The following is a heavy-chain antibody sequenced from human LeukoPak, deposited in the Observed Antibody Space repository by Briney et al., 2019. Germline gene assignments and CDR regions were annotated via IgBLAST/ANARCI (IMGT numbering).Heavy chain of an antibody. CDR1: GGSISSYY. J-gene: IGHJ3*02. V-gene: IGHV4-59*01. D-gene: IGHD1-26*01. CDR3: AREGASGNDAFDI. CDR2: IYYSGST. Sequence: PSETLSLTCTVSGGSISSYYWSWLRQPPGKGLEWIGYIYYSGSTNYNPSLKSRVTISVDTSKNQFSLKLSSVTAADTAVYYCAREGASGNDAFDIWGQGTMVTVSS.